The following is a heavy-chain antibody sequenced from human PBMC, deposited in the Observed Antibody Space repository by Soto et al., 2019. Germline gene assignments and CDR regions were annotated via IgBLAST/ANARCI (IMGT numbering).Heavy chain of an antibody. Sequence: SETLSLTFAVYGGSFSGYYWSWIRQPPGTGLEWIGEINHSGSTNYNPSLKSRVTISVDTSKNQFSLKLSSVTAADTAVYYCARGGIAARPLSHYYYYYYMDVWGKGTTVT. J-gene: IGHJ6*03. D-gene: IGHD6-6*01. CDR1: GGSFSGYY. CDR3: ARGGIAARPLSHYYYYYYMDV. V-gene: IGHV4-34*01. CDR2: INHSGST.